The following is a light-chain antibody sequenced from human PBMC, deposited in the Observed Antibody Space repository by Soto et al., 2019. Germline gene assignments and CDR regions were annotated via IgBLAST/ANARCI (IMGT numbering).Light chain of an antibody. CDR2: EVY. CDR3: CSYAGSDTYV. V-gene: IGLV2-23*02. CDR1: SSNVGNYNF. Sequence: QSVLTQPASVSGSPGQSITISCTGTSSNVGNYNFVSWYQQHPGKAPKLMIYEVYKRPSGVSDRFSGSKSGITASLTISGLQAEDEADYYCCSYAGSDTYVFGTGTKVTVL. J-gene: IGLJ1*01.